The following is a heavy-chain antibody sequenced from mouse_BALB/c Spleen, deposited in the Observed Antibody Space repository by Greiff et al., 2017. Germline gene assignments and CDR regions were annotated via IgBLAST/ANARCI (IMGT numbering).Heavy chain of an antibody. CDR2: ISYSGST. Sequence: EVQLQESGPGLVKPSQSLSLTCTVTGYSITSDYAWNWIRQFPGNKLEWMGYISYSGSTSYNPSLKSRISITRDTSKNQFFLQLNSVTTEDTATYYCARDYYGSSYVSYWYFDVWGAGTTVTVSS. V-gene: IGHV3-2*02. D-gene: IGHD1-1*01. CDR3: ARDYYGSSYVSYWYFDV. CDR1: GYSITSDYA. J-gene: IGHJ1*01.